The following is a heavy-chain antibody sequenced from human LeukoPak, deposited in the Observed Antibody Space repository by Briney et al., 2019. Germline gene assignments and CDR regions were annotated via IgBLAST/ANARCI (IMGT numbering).Heavy chain of an antibody. D-gene: IGHD3-22*01. CDR2: IYYSGST. CDR3: ARHWYTGPYYDSSGYYHAFDI. Sequence: SETLSLTCTVSGGSISSYYWSWIRQPPGKGLEWIGYIYYSGSTNYNPSLKSRVTISVDTSKNQFSLKLSSVPAADTAVYYCARHWYTGPYYDSSGYYHAFDIWGQGTMVTVSS. V-gene: IGHV4-59*08. CDR1: GGSISSYY. J-gene: IGHJ3*02.